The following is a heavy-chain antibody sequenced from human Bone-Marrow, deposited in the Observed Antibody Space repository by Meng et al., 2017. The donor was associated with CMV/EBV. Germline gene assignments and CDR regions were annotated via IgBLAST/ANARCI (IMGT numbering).Heavy chain of an antibody. CDR3: ARVPAARRLIFDY. Sequence: ESLKISCTVSGYSISSGYYWGWVRQPPGKGLEWIGSIYHSGSTYYNPSLKSRVTISVDTSKNQFSLKLSSVTAADTAVYYCARVPAARRLIFDYWGQGTLVTVPS. CDR1: GYSISSGYY. J-gene: IGHJ4*02. D-gene: IGHD2-2*01. CDR2: IYHSGST. V-gene: IGHV4-38-2*02.